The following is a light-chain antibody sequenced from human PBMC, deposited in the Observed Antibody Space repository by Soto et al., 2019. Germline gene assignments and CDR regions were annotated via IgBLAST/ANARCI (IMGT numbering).Light chain of an antibody. CDR2: EVT. Sequence: QSALTQPAYVSRSPGQSITISCTGSRGDVGGDGLVSWDQQYPGKVPTLIIYEVTNGPSGVSARFSGSKSGDTASLIISGLQTADEAAYYCSSYRRDNTPLFRSATTSTVL. CDR1: RGDVGGDGL. J-gene: IGLJ1*01. CDR3: SSYRRDNTPL. V-gene: IGLV2-14*01.